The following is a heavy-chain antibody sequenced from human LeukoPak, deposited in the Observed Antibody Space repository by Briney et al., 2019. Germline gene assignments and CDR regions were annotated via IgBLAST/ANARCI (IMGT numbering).Heavy chain of an antibody. CDR3: AIYSDFWSGYYTGGPYYFDY. Sequence: GGSLRLSCAASGFTFSSYSMNWVRQAPGKGLEWVSSISSSSSYIYYADSVKGRFTISRHNAKNSLYLQMNSLRAEDTAVYYCAIYSDFWSGYYTGGPYYFDYWGQGTLVTVSS. J-gene: IGHJ4*02. CDR1: GFTFSSYS. V-gene: IGHV3-21*01. D-gene: IGHD3-3*01. CDR2: ISSSSSYI.